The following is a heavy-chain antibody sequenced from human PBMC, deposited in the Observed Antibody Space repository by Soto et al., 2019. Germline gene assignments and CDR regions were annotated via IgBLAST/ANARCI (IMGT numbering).Heavy chain of an antibody. D-gene: IGHD3-10*01. CDR3: AKLLGSGIYFPHGY. Sequence: GGSLRLSCAASGFTFSSYVMTWVRQAPGTGLEWVSAISGSGGSTYYADSVKGRFTISRDNSKNTLYLQMSSLRAEDTAVYFCAKLLGSGIYFPHGYWGQGTLVTVSS. V-gene: IGHV3-23*01. CDR1: GFTFSSYV. CDR2: ISGSGGST. J-gene: IGHJ4*02.